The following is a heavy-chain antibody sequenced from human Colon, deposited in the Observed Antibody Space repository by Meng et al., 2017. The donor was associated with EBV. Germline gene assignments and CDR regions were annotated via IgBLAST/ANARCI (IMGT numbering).Heavy chain of an antibody. CDR3: ARVSSGWDYFDY. Sequence: QVQLQESGPGLVKPSQTLSLTCTVSGGSVSSGGYYWTWIRQHPGKGLEWFGHIYYSGSTFYNPSLKRRVIISIDTSKNQFSLNLRSVTAADTAVYYCARVSSGWDYFDYWGQGTRVTVSS. V-gene: IGHV4-31*03. CDR1: GGSVSSGGYY. J-gene: IGHJ4*02. CDR2: IYYSGST. D-gene: IGHD6-19*01.